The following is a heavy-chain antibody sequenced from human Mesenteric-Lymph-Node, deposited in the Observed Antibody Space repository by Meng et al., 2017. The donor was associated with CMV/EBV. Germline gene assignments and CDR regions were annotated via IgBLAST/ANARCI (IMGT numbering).Heavy chain of an antibody. J-gene: IGHJ5*02. Sequence: GGSLRLSCAASGFTFSSYWMSWVRQAPGKGLEWVANIKQDGSEKYYVDSVKGRFTISRDNAKNSLYLQMNSLRAEDTAVYYCASAHYDFWSGYPPNWFDPWGQGTLVTVSS. CDR2: IKQDGSEK. V-gene: IGHV3-7*01. CDR3: ASAHYDFWSGYPPNWFDP. CDR1: GFTFSSYW. D-gene: IGHD3-3*01.